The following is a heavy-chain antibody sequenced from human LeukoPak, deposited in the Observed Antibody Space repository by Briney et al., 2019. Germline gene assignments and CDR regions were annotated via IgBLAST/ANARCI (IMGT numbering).Heavy chain of an antibody. D-gene: IGHD6-19*01. CDR2: ISGSGGST. CDR3: AKGYSSGWYKAYYFDY. V-gene: IGHV3-23*01. CDR1: GFTSSSYW. J-gene: IGHJ4*02. Sequence: GGSLRLSCAASGFTSSSYWMSWVRQAPGKGLEWVSAISGSGGSTYYADSVKGRFTISRDNSKNTLYLQMNSLRAEDTAVYYCAKGYSSGWYKAYYFDYWGQGTLVTVSS.